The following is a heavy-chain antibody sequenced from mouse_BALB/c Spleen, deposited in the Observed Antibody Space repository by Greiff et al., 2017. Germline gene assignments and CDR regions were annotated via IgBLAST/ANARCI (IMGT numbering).Heavy chain of an antibody. Sequence: QVQLQQSGPGLVQPSQSLSITCTVSGFSLTSYGVHWVRQSPGKGLEWLGVIWSGGSTDYNAAFISRLSISKDNSKSQVFFKMNSLQANDTAIYYCARRADYYGTKGFAYWGQGTLVTVSA. J-gene: IGHJ3*01. D-gene: IGHD1-1*01. CDR2: IWSGGST. CDR1: GFSLTSYG. CDR3: ARRADYYGTKGFAY. V-gene: IGHV2-2*02.